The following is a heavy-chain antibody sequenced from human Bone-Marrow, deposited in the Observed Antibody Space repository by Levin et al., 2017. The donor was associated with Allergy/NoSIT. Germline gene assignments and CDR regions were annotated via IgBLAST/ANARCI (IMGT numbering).Heavy chain of an antibody. CDR3: ARVPALRFLDWFVDY. J-gene: IGHJ4*02. Sequence: SETLSLTCTVSGDSIISATYYWGWVRQPPGKGLEWIGSVYFIGSTYLSPFLKSRVTMSVVTSRSHFSLNLSSVTAADTAVSYCARVPALRFLDWFVDYWGRGVLVTVSS. CDR1: GDSIISATYY. CDR2: VYFIGST. V-gene: IGHV4-39*02. D-gene: IGHD3-9*01.